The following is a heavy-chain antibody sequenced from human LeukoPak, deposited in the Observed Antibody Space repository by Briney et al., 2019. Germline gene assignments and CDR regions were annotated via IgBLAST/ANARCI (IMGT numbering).Heavy chain of an antibody. J-gene: IGHJ4*02. Sequence: SETLSLTCAVYGGSFSGYYWSWIRQPPGKWLEWIGEINHSGSTNYNPSLKSRVTISVDTSKNQFSLKLSSVTAADTAVYYCARVGTTTVTTSFRYFDCWGQGTLVTVSS. CDR1: GGSFSGYY. D-gene: IGHD4-17*01. CDR2: INHSGST. CDR3: ARVGTTTVTTSFRYFDC. V-gene: IGHV4-34*01.